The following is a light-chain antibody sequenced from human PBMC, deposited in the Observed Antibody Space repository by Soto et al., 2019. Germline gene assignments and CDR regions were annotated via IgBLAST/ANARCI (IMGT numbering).Light chain of an antibody. J-gene: IGKJ1*01. CDR1: QSVSSY. CDR3: QQRSNWPT. V-gene: IGKV3-11*01. Sequence: EIVLTQSPATLSVAPGERAPLSCRASQSVSSYLAWYQQKPGQAPRLLIYDASNRATGIPARFSGSGSGTDFTLTISSLEPEDFAVYYCQQRSNWPTFGQGTKVDIK. CDR2: DAS.